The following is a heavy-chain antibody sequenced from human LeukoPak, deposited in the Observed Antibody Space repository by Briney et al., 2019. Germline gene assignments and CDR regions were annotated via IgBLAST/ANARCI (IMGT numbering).Heavy chain of an antibody. D-gene: IGHD6-25*01. Sequence: SGTLSLTCAVYGGSFSGYYWSWIRRPPGKGLEWIGEINHSGSTNYNPSLKSRVTISVDTSKNQFSLKLSSVTAADTAVYYCARGTSYSSATGWFDPWGQGTLVTVSS. J-gene: IGHJ5*02. V-gene: IGHV4-34*01. CDR1: GGSFSGYY. CDR2: INHSGST. CDR3: ARGTSYSSATGWFDP.